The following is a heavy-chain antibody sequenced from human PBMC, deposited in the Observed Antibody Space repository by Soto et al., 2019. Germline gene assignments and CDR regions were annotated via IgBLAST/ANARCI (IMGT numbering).Heavy chain of an antibody. CDR3: ARAHYDFWSGYYNPGAFDY. CDR1: GYTFTSYG. D-gene: IGHD3-3*01. V-gene: IGHV1-18*01. J-gene: IGHJ4*02. CDR2: ISAYNGNT. Sequence: ASVKVSCKASGYTFTSYGISWVRQAPGQGLEWMGWISAYNGNTNYAQKLQGRVTITRDTSASTAYMELSSLRSEDTAVYYCARAHYDFWSGYYNPGAFDYWGQGTLVTVSS.